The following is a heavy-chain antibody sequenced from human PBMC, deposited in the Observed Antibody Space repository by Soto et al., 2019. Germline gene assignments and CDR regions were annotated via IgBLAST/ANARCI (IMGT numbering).Heavy chain of an antibody. Sequence: QVQLVESGGGVVQPGRSLRLSCAASGFTFSSYGMHWVRQAPGKGLEWVAVIWYDGSNKYYADSVKGRFTISRDNSKNTLDLKMNSLGAEDTAVYYCARESIAAAGVDYWGQGTLVTVSS. V-gene: IGHV3-33*01. CDR1: GFTFSSYG. D-gene: IGHD6-13*01. J-gene: IGHJ4*02. CDR2: IWYDGSNK. CDR3: ARESIAAAGVDY.